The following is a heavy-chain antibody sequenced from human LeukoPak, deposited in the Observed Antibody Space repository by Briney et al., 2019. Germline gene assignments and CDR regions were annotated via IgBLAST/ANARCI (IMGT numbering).Heavy chain of an antibody. Sequence: SETLSLTCTVSGDSISSGDYYWSWIRQPPGKGLEWIGYTYYSGSTYYNPSLTSRVTISVDTSKNQFSLRLTSVTAADTAVYYCARAAHSYYYAHLRNDAFDIWGQGTMVTISS. V-gene: IGHV4-30-4*01. CDR3: ARAAHSYYYAHLRNDAFDI. J-gene: IGHJ3*02. D-gene: IGHD3-10*01. CDR2: TYYSGST. CDR1: GDSISSGDYY.